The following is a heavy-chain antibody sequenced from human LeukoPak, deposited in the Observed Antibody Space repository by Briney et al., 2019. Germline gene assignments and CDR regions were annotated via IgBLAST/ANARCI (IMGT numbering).Heavy chain of an antibody. Sequence: SETLSLTCTVSGGSISSGGYSWSWIRQHPGKGLEWIGYIYYSGSTYYNPSLKSRVTISVDTSKNQFSLKLSSVTAADTAVYYCARGPFEFDYWGQGTLVTVSS. CDR1: GGSISSGGYS. V-gene: IGHV4-31*03. J-gene: IGHJ4*02. CDR2: IYYSGST. CDR3: ARGPFEFDY. D-gene: IGHD3-10*01.